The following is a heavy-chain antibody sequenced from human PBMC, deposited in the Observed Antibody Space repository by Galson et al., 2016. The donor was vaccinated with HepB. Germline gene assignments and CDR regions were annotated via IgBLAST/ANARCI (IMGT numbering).Heavy chain of an antibody. Sequence: SVKVSCKASGSTFRDYYVHWVRQAPGQGLEWMGVIHPSGVGASYRQKLQAMFKPGGASTTYAQKFLGRITVTRDTSTSTVYMEVNNLTSGGTAKFFWAGNSTHQWDRWGQGTTVTVSS. D-gene: IGHD3/OR15-3a*01. CDR2: IHPSGVGA. CDR1: GSTFRDYY. J-gene: IGHJ6*02. V-gene: IGHV1-46*04. CDR3: AGNSTHQWDR.